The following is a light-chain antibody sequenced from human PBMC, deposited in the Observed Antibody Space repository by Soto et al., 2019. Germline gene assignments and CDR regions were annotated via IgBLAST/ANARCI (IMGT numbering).Light chain of an antibody. CDR3: AAWDDSLTGVV. J-gene: IGLJ2*01. CDR2: SNN. Sequence: QSVLTQPPSASGTPGRRVTISCSGSSSNIVGNTVNWYQQLPGTAPKLLIYSNNQRPSGVSDRFSGSKSGTSASLAISGLQSEDEDDYYCAAWDDSLTGVVFGGGTKLTVL. V-gene: IGLV1-44*01. CDR1: SSNIVGNT.